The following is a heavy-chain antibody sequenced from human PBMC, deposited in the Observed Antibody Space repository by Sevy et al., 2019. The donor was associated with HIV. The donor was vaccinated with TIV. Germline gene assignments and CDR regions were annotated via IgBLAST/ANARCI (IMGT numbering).Heavy chain of an antibody. CDR2: IASSGSTI. CDR1: GFTFSDYY. Sequence: AGSLRLSCAASGFTFSDYYMSWIRQAPGKELEWVSYIASSGSTIYYADSVRGRLTISRDNAQHSLYLQMNSLKAEDTVVYYCARDLRRSYYDTSANYDYWGQGTLVTVSS. J-gene: IGHJ4*02. D-gene: IGHD3-22*01. CDR3: ARDLRRSYYDTSANYDY. V-gene: IGHV3-11*01.